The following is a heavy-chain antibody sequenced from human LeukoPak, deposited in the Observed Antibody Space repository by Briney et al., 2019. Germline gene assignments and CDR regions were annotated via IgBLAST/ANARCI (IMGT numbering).Heavy chain of an antibody. J-gene: IGHJ4*02. V-gene: IGHV1-2*02. CDR1: GYTFTAYY. CDR3: ARAYGSGSSYHPDY. Sequence: ASVKVSCKASGYTFTAYYMHWVRRAPGQGLEWMGWINPNSGGTNSSQKFQDRVTLTRGTSISTAYMELGSLRSDDTAIYYCARAYGSGSSYHPDYWGQGTLVTVSS. CDR2: INPNSGGT. D-gene: IGHD3-10*01.